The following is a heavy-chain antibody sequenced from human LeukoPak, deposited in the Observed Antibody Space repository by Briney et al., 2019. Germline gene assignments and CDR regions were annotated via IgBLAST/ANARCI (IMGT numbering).Heavy chain of an antibody. D-gene: IGHD5-18*01. CDR3: ARNRGYSYGYDY. J-gene: IGHJ4*02. V-gene: IGHV1-69*13. CDR2: IIPIFGTA. CDR1: GYTFTSNY. Sequence: SVKVSCKASGYTFTSNYIHWVRQAPGQGLEWMGGIIPIFGTANYAQKFQGRVTITADESTGTAYMELSSLRSEDTAVYYCARNRGYSYGYDYWGQGTLVTVSS.